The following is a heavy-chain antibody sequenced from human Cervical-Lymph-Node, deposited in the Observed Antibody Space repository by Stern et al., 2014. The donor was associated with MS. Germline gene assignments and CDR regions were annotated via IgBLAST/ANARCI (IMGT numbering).Heavy chain of an antibody. CDR1: GYTFTGYY. Sequence: VQLVESGAAVKKPGASVKVSCKASGYTFTGYYMHWVRQAPGQGLEWMGWIHPNSGGTNYAQKFQGWVTMTRDTSISTAYMELSRLRSDDAAVYYCARAAAGAVAGRRSFDYWGQGTLVTVSS. CDR3: ARAAAGAVAGRRSFDY. CDR2: IHPNSGGT. J-gene: IGHJ4*02. D-gene: IGHD6-19*01. V-gene: IGHV1-2*04.